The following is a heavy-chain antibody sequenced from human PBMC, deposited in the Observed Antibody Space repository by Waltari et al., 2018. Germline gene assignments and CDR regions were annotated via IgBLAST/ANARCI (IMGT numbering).Heavy chain of an antibody. V-gene: IGHV4-38-2*01. Sequence: QVQLQESGPGLVKPSETLSLTCAVSGYSISRGYYWGWIRQPPGKGLEWIGSIYHSGSTYYNPSLKSRVTISVDTSKNQFSLKLSSVTAADTAVYYCARVVVVAAPMGDWFDPWGQGTLVTVSS. CDR1: GYSISRGYY. CDR3: ARVVVVAAPMGDWFDP. D-gene: IGHD2-15*01. CDR2: IYHSGST. J-gene: IGHJ5*02.